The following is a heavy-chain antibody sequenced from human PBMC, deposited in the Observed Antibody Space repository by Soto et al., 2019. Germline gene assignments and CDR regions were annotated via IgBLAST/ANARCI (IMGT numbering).Heavy chain of an antibody. J-gene: IGHJ4*02. CDR2: ISSSSSYI. CDR1: GFTFSSYS. D-gene: IGHD3-9*01. CDR3: ARALAGFEPGDDY. V-gene: IGHV3-21*01. Sequence: GGSLRLSCAASGFTFSSYSMNWVRQAPGKGLEWVSSISSSSSYIYYADSVKGRFTISRDNAKNSLYLQMNSLRAEDTAVYYYARALAGFEPGDDYWGQGTLVTVSS.